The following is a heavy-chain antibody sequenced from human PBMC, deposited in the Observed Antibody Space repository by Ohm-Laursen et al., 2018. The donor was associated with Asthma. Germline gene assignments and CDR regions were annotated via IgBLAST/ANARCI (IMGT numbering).Heavy chain of an antibody. CDR1: GGSISSYY. CDR2: IYYSGST. Sequence: TLSLTCTVSGGSISSYYWSWIRQPPGKGLEGIGYIYYSGSTNYNPSLKSRVTISVDTSKNQFSLKLSSVTAADTAVYYCARVKAVDTAMVFDYWGQGTLVTVSS. V-gene: IGHV4-59*01. D-gene: IGHD5-18*01. CDR3: ARVKAVDTAMVFDY. J-gene: IGHJ4*02.